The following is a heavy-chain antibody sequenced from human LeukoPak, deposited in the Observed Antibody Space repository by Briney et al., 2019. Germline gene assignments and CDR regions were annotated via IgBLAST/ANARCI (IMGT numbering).Heavy chain of an antibody. D-gene: IGHD6-13*01. J-gene: IGHJ4*02. Sequence: GGSLRLSCAASRFTASISAMGWGRPTPGKGLEWVTGISDNGGVTNYADSVKGPFTLSTDTSKNTLYLQMNSLRAKDTAVYYCAKVWGILDPFDYCGQGTLGTVSS. CDR2: ISDNGGVT. CDR1: RFTASISA. CDR3: AKVWGILDPFDY. V-gene: IGHV3-23*01.